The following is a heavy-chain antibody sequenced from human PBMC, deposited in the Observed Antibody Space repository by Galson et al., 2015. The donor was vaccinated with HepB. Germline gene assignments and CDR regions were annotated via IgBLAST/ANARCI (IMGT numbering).Heavy chain of an antibody. CDR3: ARKPNYDVLTGERYNFDY. CDR1: GCSFSGHY. J-gene: IGHJ4*02. CDR2: IGTSNSHT. Sequence: SLRLSCAASGCSFSGHYMTWVRRAPGKGLAWVSYIGTSNSHTKYADTVKGRFTISRDNAKNLLFLDMSSLRVDDTAVYFCARKPNYDVLTGERYNFDYWGRGTLVTVSS. V-gene: IGHV3-11*03. D-gene: IGHD3-9*01.